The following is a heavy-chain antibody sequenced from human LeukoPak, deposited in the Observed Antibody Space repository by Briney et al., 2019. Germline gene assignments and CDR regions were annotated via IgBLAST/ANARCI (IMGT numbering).Heavy chain of an antibody. Sequence: GGSLRLSCAASGFTFSCYSMNWVRQAPGQGLEWVSSISSSSYIYYADSVKGRFTISRDNAKNSLYLQMNSLRAEDTAVYYCARDGDVDTAMVSSYFDYWGQGTLVTVSS. CDR1: GFTFSCYS. D-gene: IGHD5-18*01. V-gene: IGHV3-21*01. CDR2: ISSSSYI. J-gene: IGHJ4*02. CDR3: ARDGDVDTAMVSSYFDY.